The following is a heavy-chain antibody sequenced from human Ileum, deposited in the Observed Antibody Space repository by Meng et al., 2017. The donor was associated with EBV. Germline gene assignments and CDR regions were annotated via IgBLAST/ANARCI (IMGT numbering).Heavy chain of an antibody. Sequence: KEPVPELGRPSTTLALSCIASGGSIRSSNYYWSWIRQPPGKGLEWSGHIYNSGGTYYNPSLKSRITISVDTSKNQFSLKLSSVTAADTAVYYCARGQKGYFDLWGRGTLVTVSS. CDR2: IYNSGGT. V-gene: IGHV4-30-4*01. CDR3: ARGQKGYFDL. CDR1: GGSIRSSNYY. J-gene: IGHJ2*01.